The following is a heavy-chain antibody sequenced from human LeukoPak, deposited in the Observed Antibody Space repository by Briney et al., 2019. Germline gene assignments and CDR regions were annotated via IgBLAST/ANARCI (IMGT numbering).Heavy chain of an antibody. Sequence: GGSLRLSCAASGFTVSSNYMSWVRQAPGKGLEWVSATSGSGGSTYYADSVKGRFTISRDNSKNTLYLQMNSLRAEDTAVYYCAKRGYYYDSSGYYYFDYWGQGTLVTVSS. D-gene: IGHD3-22*01. CDR3: AKRGYYYDSSGYYYFDY. CDR1: GFTVSSNY. V-gene: IGHV3-23*01. J-gene: IGHJ4*02. CDR2: TSGSGGST.